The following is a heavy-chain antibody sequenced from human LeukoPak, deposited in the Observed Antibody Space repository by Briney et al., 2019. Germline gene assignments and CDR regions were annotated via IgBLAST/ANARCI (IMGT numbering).Heavy chain of an antibody. D-gene: IGHD3-16*01. V-gene: IGHV3-74*01. CDR3: VRDLGGRSGQ. CDR2: INEDGSTT. J-gene: IGHJ4*02. CDR1: GFTFSSNW. Sequence: GGSLRLSCAASGFTFSSNWMHWVRQAPGKGLVWVSRINEDGSTTNYADSVKGRSTIFRDNAKNTLYLQMNSLRAEETAVYYCVRDLGGRSGQWGQGTLVTVSS.